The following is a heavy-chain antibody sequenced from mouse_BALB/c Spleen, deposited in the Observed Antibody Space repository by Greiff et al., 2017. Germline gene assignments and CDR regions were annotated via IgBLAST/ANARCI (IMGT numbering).Heavy chain of an antibody. D-gene: IGHD1-1*01. CDR3: TRRGDYYGSSPAWFAY. J-gene: IGHJ3*01. Sequence: LQQPGSELVRPGASVKLSCKASGYTFTSYWMHWVKQRPGQGLEWIGNIYPGSGSTNYDEKFKSKATLTVDKSSSTAYMQLSSLTSEDSAVYYCTRRGDYYGSSPAWFAYWGQGTLVTVAA. V-gene: IGHV1S22*01. CDR2: IYPGSGST. CDR1: GYTFTSYW.